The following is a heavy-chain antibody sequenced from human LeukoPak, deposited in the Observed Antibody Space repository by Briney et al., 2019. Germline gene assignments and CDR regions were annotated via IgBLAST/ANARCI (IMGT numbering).Heavy chain of an antibody. Sequence: SETLSFTCTVSGGSISSYYWSWIRQPPGKGLEWIGYIYYSGSTNYNPSLKSRVTISVDTSKNQFSLKLSSVTAADTAVYYCARRPPDYYESSGFDYWGQGWLVTASS. CDR2: IYYSGST. J-gene: IGHJ4*02. D-gene: IGHD3-22*01. CDR1: GGSISSYY. V-gene: IGHV4-59*01. CDR3: ARRPPDYYESSGFDY.